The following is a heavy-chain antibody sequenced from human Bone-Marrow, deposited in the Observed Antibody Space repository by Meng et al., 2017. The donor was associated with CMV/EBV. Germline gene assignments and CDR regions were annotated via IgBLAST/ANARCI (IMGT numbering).Heavy chain of an antibody. CDR2: IKSKTDGGTT. CDR3: TTARFHDSSSFDP. Sequence: GESLKISCAASGFTFSNAWMSWVRQAPGKGLEWVGRIKSKTDGGTTDYAAPVKGRFTISRDDSKNMLYLQMNSLKTEDTAVYYCTTARFHDSSSFDPWGQGTLVTVSS. V-gene: IGHV3-15*01. D-gene: IGHD3-22*01. J-gene: IGHJ5*02. CDR1: GFTFSNAW.